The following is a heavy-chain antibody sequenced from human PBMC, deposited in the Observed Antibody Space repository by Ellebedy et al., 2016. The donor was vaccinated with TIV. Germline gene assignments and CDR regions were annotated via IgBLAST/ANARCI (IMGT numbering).Heavy chain of an antibody. V-gene: IGHV1-2*04. D-gene: IGHD5-12*01. J-gene: IGHJ5*02. Sequence: ASVKVSCXASGYTFTSYGISWVRQAPGQGLEWMGWINPNSGGTNYAQKFQGWVTMTRDTSISTAYMELSRLRSDDTAVYYCAREATNGGGVNWFDPWGQGTLVTVSS. CDR2: INPNSGGT. CDR1: GYTFTSYG. CDR3: AREATNGGGVNWFDP.